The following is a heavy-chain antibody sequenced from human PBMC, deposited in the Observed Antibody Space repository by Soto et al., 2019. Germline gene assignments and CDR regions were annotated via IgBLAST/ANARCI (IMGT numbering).Heavy chain of an antibody. CDR2: IYYSGST. Sequence: SETLSLTCTVSGGSISSYYWSWIRQPPGKGLEWIGYIYYSGSTNYNPSLKSRVTISVDTSKNQFSLKLSSVTAADTAVYYCARHSPYYFDSSGYYYDGAFDSRGQRTMDTGSS. J-gene: IGHJ3*02. D-gene: IGHD3-22*01. CDR3: ARHSPYYFDSSGYYYDGAFDS. V-gene: IGHV4-59*08. CDR1: GGSISSYY.